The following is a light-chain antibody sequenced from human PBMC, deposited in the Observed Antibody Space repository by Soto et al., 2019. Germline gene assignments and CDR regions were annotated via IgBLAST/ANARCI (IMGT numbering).Light chain of an antibody. V-gene: IGKV1-39*01. CDR3: QQSYSTPT. CDR2: RAS. J-gene: IGKJ1*01. CDR1: QTISTF. Sequence: DIQMTQSPASLSASVGDRVTISCRASQTISTFLNWYQQKPGTAPRLLIYRASSVQSGVPPRFSGSGSGRDFTLTISSLRPEDIATYFCQQSYSTPTFGQGTKVDTK.